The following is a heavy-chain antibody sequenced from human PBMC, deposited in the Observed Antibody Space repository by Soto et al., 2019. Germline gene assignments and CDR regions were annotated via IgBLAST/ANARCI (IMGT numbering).Heavy chain of an antibody. CDR2: ISSSSSYI. Sequence: PGGSLRLSCAASGSIFTGYGMHWVRQAPGKGLEWVSSISSSSSYIYYVDSVKGRFTISRDNAKNSLYLQMNSLRAEDTAVYYCARGWGMYSSSSYFDYWGQGTLVTVSS. CDR1: GSIFTGYG. D-gene: IGHD6-6*01. J-gene: IGHJ4*02. CDR3: ARGWGMYSSSSYFDY. V-gene: IGHV3-21*01.